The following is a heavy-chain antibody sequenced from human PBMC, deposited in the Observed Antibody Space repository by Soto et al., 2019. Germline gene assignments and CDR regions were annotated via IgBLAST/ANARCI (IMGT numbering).Heavy chain of an antibody. J-gene: IGHJ4*02. CDR3: ARGPAAGDILTASPFDY. D-gene: IGHD3-9*01. CDR2: IYYSGST. V-gene: IGHV4-59*01. CDR1: GGSISSYY. Sequence: QVQLQESGPGLVKPSETLSLTCTVSGGSISSYYWSWIRQPPGKGLEWIGYIYYSGSTNYNPSLKSRVTISVDTSKNQFSLKLSSVTAADTAVYYCARGPAAGDILTASPFDYWGQGTLVTVSS.